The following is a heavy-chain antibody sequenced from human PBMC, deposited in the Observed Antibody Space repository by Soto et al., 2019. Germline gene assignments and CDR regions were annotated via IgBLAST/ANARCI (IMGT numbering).Heavy chain of an antibody. D-gene: IGHD3-10*01. V-gene: IGHV4-31*03. CDR3: ARARYYGSGSYPSALDY. CDR1: GGSISSGGYY. CDR2: IYYSGST. J-gene: IGHJ4*02. Sequence: SETLSLTCTVSGGSISSGGYYWSWIRQHPGKGLEWIGYIYYSGSTYYNPSLKSRVTISVDTSKNQFSLKLSSVTAADTAVYYCARARYYGSGSYPSALDYWGQGTLVTVSS.